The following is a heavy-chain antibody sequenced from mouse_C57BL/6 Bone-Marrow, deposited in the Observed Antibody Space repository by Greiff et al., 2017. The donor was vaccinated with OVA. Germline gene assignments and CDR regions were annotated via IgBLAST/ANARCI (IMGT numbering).Heavy chain of an antibody. J-gene: IGHJ3*01. CDR3: ARERGKAWTAQATWFAY. CDR1: GYTFTSYW. CDR2: IDPSDSYT. V-gene: IGHV1-50*01. Sequence: QVQLQQPGAELVKPGASVKLSCKASGYTFTSYWMQWVKQRPGQGLEWIGEIDPSDSYTNYNQKFKGKATLTVDTSSSTAYMQLSSLTAEDSAVYYCARERGKAWTAQATWFAYWGQGTLVTVSA. D-gene: IGHD3-2*02.